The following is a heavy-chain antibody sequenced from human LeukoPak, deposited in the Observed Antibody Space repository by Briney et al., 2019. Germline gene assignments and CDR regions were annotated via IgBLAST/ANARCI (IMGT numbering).Heavy chain of an antibody. J-gene: IGHJ5*02. CDR1: GGSISSSSYY. Sequence: SETLSLTCTVSGGSISSSSYYWGWIRQPPGKGLEWIGSLYYSGSTYYNPSLKSRVTISVDTSKNQFSLKLSSVTAADTAVYYCARASVPGWFDPWGQGTLVTVSS. CDR2: LYYSGST. D-gene: IGHD1-1*01. CDR3: ARASVPGWFDP. V-gene: IGHV4-39*07.